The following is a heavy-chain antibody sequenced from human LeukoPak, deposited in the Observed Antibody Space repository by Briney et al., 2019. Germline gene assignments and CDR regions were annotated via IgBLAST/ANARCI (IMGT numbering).Heavy chain of an antibody. D-gene: IGHD2-8*01. Sequence: GGSLRLSCAASGFTFSTYSMSWVRQAPGKGLEWVSYISSSSSTISYPDSVKGRFTISRDNAKNSLYLQMNNLRAEDTAVYYCARDRCTNGVCYTFAYWGQGTLVTVSS. CDR2: ISSSSSTI. CDR1: GFTFSTYS. CDR3: ARDRCTNGVCYTFAY. J-gene: IGHJ4*02. V-gene: IGHV3-48*01.